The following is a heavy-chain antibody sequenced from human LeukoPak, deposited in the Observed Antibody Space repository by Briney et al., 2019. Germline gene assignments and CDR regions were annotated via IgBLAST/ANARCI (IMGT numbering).Heavy chain of an antibody. CDR1: GLAFSNYW. Sequence: GGSLRLSCAASGLAFSNYWMHCVRQAPGKGLVWVSRINIDGSMTTYADSVEGRFTISRDNAKSTLYLQMNSLRVEDTAVYYCARLPSGVAVSGVDCWGQGTLVTVSS. CDR3: ARLPSGVAVSGVDC. CDR2: INIDGSMT. J-gene: IGHJ4*02. D-gene: IGHD6-19*01. V-gene: IGHV3-74*03.